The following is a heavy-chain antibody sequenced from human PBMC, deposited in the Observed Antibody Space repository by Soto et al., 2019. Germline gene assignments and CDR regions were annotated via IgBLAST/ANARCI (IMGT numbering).Heavy chain of an antibody. CDR2: INAGNGNT. CDR1: GYTFTSYA. V-gene: IGHV1-3*01. Sequence: ASVKVSCKATGYTFTSYAMHWVRQAPGQRLEWMGWINAGNGNTKYSQKFQGRVTITRDTSASTAYMELSNLRSEDTAVYYFARVYCTNGVCYGIGAFDIWGQGTMVTVSS. J-gene: IGHJ3*02. CDR3: ARVYCTNGVCYGIGAFDI. D-gene: IGHD2-8*01.